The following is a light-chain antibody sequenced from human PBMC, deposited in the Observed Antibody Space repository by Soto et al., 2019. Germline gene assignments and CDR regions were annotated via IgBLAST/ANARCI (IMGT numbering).Light chain of an antibody. V-gene: IGLV2-14*01. CDR3: SSFASSSTLV. Sequence: QSALTQPASASGSPGQSITISCTGTSSDVGGYNYVSWYQQHPGKAPKLMIYEVSNRPSGVSDRFSGSKSANTASLTISGLQAEDEADYYCSSFASSSTLVFGTGTKVTVL. CDR1: SSDVGGYNY. CDR2: EVS. J-gene: IGLJ1*01.